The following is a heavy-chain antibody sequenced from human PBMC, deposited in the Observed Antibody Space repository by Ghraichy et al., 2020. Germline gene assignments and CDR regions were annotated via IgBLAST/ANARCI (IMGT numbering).Heavy chain of an antibody. V-gene: IGHV4-31*03. CDR3: ASSLVGDDAFDI. Sequence: SETLSLTCTVSGGSISSGGYYWSWIRQHPGKGLEWIGYIYYSGSTYYNPSLKSRVTISVDTSKNQFSLKLSSVTAADTAVYYCASSLVGDDAFDIWGQGTMVTVSS. J-gene: IGHJ3*02. D-gene: IGHD3-16*01. CDR1: GGSISSGGYY. CDR2: IYYSGST.